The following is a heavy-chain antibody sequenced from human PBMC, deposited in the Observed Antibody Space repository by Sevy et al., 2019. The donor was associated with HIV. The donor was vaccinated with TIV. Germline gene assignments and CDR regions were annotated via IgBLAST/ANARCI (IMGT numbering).Heavy chain of an antibody. CDR3: VAANTWQDY. Sequence: GESLKISCAASGFTFSSYWMHWVRQAPGKGPVWVSGVNSDGSSTNYADSVKGRFTMSRDSAKNTLYLQMNSLRAEDTAVYFCVAANTWQDYWGQGTLVTVSS. CDR2: VNSDGSST. D-gene: IGHD2-15*01. V-gene: IGHV3-74*01. J-gene: IGHJ4*02. CDR1: GFTFSSYW.